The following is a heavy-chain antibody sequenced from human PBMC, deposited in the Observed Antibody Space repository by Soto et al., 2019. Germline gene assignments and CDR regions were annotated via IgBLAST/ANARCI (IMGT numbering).Heavy chain of an antibody. J-gene: IGHJ6*02. CDR3: AKRGDIVEVSRTFVGYGMDV. Sequence: PGGSLRLSCAASGFTFRNYAMSWVRQAPGKGLEWVSRISGNGGDINYADSVKGRFTISRDNSKNTLYLQMNSLRAEDTAVYYCAKRGDIVEVSRTFVGYGMDVWGQGPTVTVSS. CDR1: GFTFRNYA. V-gene: IGHV3-23*01. CDR2: ISGNGGDI. D-gene: IGHD2-2*01.